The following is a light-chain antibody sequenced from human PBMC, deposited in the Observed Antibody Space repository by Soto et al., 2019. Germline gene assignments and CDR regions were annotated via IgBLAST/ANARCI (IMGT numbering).Light chain of an antibody. J-gene: IGKJ4*01. CDR1: QSISSY. V-gene: IGKV1-39*01. Sequence: DIQMTPSPSSLSASVGDRVTITCRASQSISSYLSWYQQKPGTAPKLLIYAASSLHRGVPSRFSGSGSGTDFTLTISSLQPDDFATYYCQQYDNYPLTFGGGTKVDIK. CDR3: QQYDNYPLT. CDR2: AAS.